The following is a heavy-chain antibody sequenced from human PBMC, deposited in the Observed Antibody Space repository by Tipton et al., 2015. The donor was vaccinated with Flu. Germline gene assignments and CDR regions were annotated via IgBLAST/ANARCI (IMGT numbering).Heavy chain of an antibody. J-gene: IGHJ4*02. Sequence: TLSLTCTVSGGSISSSDYYWGWVRQPPGKGLEWIATIYYSGSTYYNPSLKSRVTISVDTSKNQFSLKLSSVTAADTAVYCCARGTIFGVAHWGQGTLVTVSS. CDR3: ARGTIFGVAH. CDR2: IYYSGST. CDR1: GGSISSSDYY. D-gene: IGHD3-3*01. V-gene: IGHV4-39*07.